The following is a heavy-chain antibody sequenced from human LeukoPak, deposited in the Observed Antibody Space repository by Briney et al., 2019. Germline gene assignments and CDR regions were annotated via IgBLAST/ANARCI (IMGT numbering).Heavy chain of an antibody. J-gene: IGHJ5*02. CDR3: ARDRGDEGFDP. D-gene: IGHD4-17*01. Sequence: SETLSLTCAVYGGSFSGYYWSWIRQPPGKGLEWIGEINHSGSTNYNPSLKSRVTMSVDTSKNQFSLKLSSVTAADTAVYYCARDRGDEGFDPWGQGTLVTVSS. CDR2: INHSGST. CDR1: GGSFSGYY. V-gene: IGHV4-34*01.